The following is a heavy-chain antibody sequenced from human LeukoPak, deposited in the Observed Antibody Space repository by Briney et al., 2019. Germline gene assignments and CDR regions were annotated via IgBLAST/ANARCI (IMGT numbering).Heavy chain of an antibody. Sequence: AGGSLRLSCAGSGFTFSSYEVNWVRQAPGKGLEWVSKISSSGSAIYYADSVKGRFTISRDNAKSTLYLQMNSLRAEDTAVYYCARGGSLGYWGQGTLVTVST. D-gene: IGHD6-19*01. CDR1: GFTFSSYE. CDR2: ISSSGSAI. CDR3: ARGGSLGY. J-gene: IGHJ4*02. V-gene: IGHV3-48*03.